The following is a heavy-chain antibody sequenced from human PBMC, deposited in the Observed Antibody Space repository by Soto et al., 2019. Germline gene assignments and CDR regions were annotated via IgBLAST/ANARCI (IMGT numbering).Heavy chain of an antibody. CDR2: IYYSGIT. V-gene: IGHV4-59*01. Sequence: PSETLSVTCTVSDGSICSYSWSWIRQPPGKGLEWIGYIYYSGITDYNPSLKSRVTISVDTSKSQFSLKLSSVTAADTAVYYCARGGGVYYFDYWGHGTLVTVSS. D-gene: IGHD2-8*02. J-gene: IGHJ4*01. CDR1: DGSICSYS. CDR3: ARGGGVYYFDY.